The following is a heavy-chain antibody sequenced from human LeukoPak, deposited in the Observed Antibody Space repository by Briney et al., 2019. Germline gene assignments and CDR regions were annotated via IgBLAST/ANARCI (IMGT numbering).Heavy chain of an antibody. CDR2: ISYDGSNK. Sequence: PGGSLRLSCAASGFTFSSYAMHWVRQAPGKGLEWVAVISYDGSNKYYADSVKGRFTISRDNSKNTLYLQMNSLRAEDTAVYYCAKEGMTTVTPVDYWGQGTLVTVSS. CDR1: GFTFSSYA. CDR3: AKEGMTTVTPVDY. J-gene: IGHJ4*02. D-gene: IGHD4-17*01. V-gene: IGHV3-30*04.